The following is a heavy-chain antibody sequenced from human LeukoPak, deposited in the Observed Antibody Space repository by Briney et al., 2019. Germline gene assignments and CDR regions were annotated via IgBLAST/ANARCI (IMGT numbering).Heavy chain of an antibody. CDR3: ARERSSSSSYFDY. Sequence: PSETLSLTCTVSGGSISSYYWSWIRQPPGKGLEWIGYIYYTGSTNYNPSLKSRVTISVDTSKNQFSPKVSSVTAADTAVYYCARERSSSSSYFDYWGQGTLVTVSS. CDR2: IYYTGST. D-gene: IGHD6-6*01. CDR1: GGSISSYY. V-gene: IGHV4-59*01. J-gene: IGHJ4*02.